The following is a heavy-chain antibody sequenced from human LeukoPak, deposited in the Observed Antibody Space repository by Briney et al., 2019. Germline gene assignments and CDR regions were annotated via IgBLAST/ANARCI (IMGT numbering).Heavy chain of an antibody. D-gene: IGHD3-3*01. CDR2: VTSSGNTI. CDR3: AKDRTRQAY. J-gene: IGHJ4*02. V-gene: IGHV3-11*01. Sequence: GGSLRLSCAASGFTFSDYYMSWIRQAPGKGLEWVSYVTSSGNTIDYADSVKGRFIISRDNAKNSLYLQMNSLTAEDTAVYYCAKDRTRQAYWGQGTLVTVSS. CDR1: GFTFSDYY.